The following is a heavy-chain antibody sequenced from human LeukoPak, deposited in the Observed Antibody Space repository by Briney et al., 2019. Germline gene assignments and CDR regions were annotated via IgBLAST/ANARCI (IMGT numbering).Heavy chain of an antibody. Sequence: GGSLRLSCASSGFTFSSYAMSWVRQAPGKGLEWVSSITGSSASTYYADSVKGRFTISRDNSKNTLYLQMNSLRAEDMAVYFCAKLDYYDTHWGQGTLVTVSS. CDR3: AKLDYYDTH. CDR2: ITGSSAST. J-gene: IGHJ4*02. D-gene: IGHD3-22*01. V-gene: IGHV3-23*01. CDR1: GFTFSSYA.